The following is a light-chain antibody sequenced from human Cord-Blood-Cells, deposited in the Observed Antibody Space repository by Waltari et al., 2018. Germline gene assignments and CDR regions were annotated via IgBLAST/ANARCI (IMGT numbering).Light chain of an antibody. V-gene: IGKV1-5*03. CDR2: KTP. Sequence: DTQITQSPSTLSASVGDRVTITCRASQSISSWLAWYKQKPGKAPKLLIYKTPSLESGVPSRFSGSGSGTEFTLTISSLQPDDFATYYCQQYNSILGTFGQGTKVEIK. CDR3: QQYNSILGT. J-gene: IGKJ1*01. CDR1: QSISSW.